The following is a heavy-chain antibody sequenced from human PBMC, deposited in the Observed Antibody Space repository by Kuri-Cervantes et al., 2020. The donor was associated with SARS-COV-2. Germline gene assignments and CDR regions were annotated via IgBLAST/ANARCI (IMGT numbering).Heavy chain of an antibody. CDR1: GGTFSSYA. CDR2: TIPIFGTA. J-gene: IGHJ6*03. Sequence: SVKVSCKASGGTFSSYAISWVRQAPGQGLEWMGGTIPIFGTANYAQKFQGRVTITADESTSTAYMELSNLRSEDTAVYYCARGPLIPAAIPGYYYYYMDVWGKGTTVTVSS. CDR3: ARGPLIPAAIPGYYYYYMDV. D-gene: IGHD2-2*02. V-gene: IGHV1-69*13.